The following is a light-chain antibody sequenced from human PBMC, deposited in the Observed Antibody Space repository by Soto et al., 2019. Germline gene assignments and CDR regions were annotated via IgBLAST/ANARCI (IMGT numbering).Light chain of an antibody. Sequence: DIQMTQSPSSLSASVGDRVTITCRASDSISTYLNWYQQKPGEAPKVLISAASTLQTGVPSRFSGSGSGTDFTLTISSLKPEDFATYYCQQSYTTPPTFGGGTRVEIK. V-gene: IGKV1-39*01. CDR1: DSISTY. CDR3: QQSYTTPPT. CDR2: AAS. J-gene: IGKJ4*01.